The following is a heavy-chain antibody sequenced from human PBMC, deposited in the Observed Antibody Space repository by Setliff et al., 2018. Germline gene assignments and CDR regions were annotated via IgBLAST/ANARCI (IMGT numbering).Heavy chain of an antibody. CDR3: ARGRNIAARLLDS. Sequence: PSETLSLTCAAYGGTFSDYYWTWIRQPPGKGLEWIGEINHRGSTNYNPSLKSRATISTDTSKDQFSLKLISMSAADTAVYFCARGRNIAARLLDSWGQGALVTVSS. D-gene: IGHD6-6*01. CDR1: GGTFSDYY. J-gene: IGHJ4*02. CDR2: INHRGST. V-gene: IGHV4-34*01.